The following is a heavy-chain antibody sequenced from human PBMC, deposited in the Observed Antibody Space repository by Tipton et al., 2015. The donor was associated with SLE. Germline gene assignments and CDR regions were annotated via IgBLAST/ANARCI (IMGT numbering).Heavy chain of an antibody. V-gene: IGHV4-39*07. CDR3: ARPTGAGTYSAGWFDP. D-gene: IGHD3-10*01. CDR1: GGSIRSSSYY. CDR2: IYYSGST. J-gene: IGHJ5*02. Sequence: TLSLTCTVSGGSIRSSSYYWGWIRQPPGKGLEWIGSIYYSGSTYYTPSLKSRVAISLDTSKNQFSLKLKSVTAADTAVYYCARPTGAGTYSAGWFDPWGQGTLVTVSP.